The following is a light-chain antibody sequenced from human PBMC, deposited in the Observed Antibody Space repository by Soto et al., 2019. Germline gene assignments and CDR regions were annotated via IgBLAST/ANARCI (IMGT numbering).Light chain of an antibody. Sequence: EIVMTQSPATLSLSPGERATLSCRASQSVNNNLAWYQQKPGQAPRLLIYGAFTRATGIPARFSGSASGTEFTLTISSLQSEDFAVYYCQQYNNWPPWTLGQGTKVEIK. V-gene: IGKV3-15*01. J-gene: IGKJ1*01. CDR1: QSVNNN. CDR2: GAF. CDR3: QQYNNWPPWT.